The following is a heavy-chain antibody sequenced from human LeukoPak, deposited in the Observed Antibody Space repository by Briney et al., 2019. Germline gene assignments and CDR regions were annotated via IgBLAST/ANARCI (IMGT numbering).Heavy chain of an antibody. V-gene: IGHV3-23*01. Sequence: GGSLRLSCAASGFTVSSNYMNWVRQAPGKGLEWVSWIGAGGYGTYYTDSVMGRFTISRDNSRSMLYLQMNSLRAEDTALYYCAKADMKTVRVYDYWGQGTLVTVSS. CDR1: GFTVSSNY. J-gene: IGHJ4*02. CDR2: IGAGGYGT. CDR3: AKADMKTVRVYDY. D-gene: IGHD2-8*01.